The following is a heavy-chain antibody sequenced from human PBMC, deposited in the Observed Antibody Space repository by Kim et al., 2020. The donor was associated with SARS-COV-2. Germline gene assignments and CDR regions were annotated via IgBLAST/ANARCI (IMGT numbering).Heavy chain of an antibody. CDR3: ARGTTVVPLGNY. Sequence: YSNPPLTSRFTISVDTSKNQFSLKLSSVTAADTAVYYCARGTTVVPLGNYWGQGTLVTVSS. D-gene: IGHD4-17*01. J-gene: IGHJ4*02. V-gene: IGHV4-39*01.